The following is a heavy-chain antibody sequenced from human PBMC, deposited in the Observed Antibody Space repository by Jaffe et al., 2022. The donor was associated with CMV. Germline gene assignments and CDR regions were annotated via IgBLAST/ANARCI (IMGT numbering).Heavy chain of an antibody. Sequence: QVQLQQWGAGLLKPSETLSLTCAVYGGSFSGYYWSWIRQPPGKGLEWIGEINHSGSTNYNPSLKSRVTISVDTSKNQFSLKLSSVTAADTAVYYCAREFKVRHPYYYYYYMDVWGKGTTVTVSS. J-gene: IGHJ6*03. CDR1: GGSFSGYY. V-gene: IGHV4-34*01. CDR3: AREFKVRHPYYYYYYMDV. CDR2: INHSGST.